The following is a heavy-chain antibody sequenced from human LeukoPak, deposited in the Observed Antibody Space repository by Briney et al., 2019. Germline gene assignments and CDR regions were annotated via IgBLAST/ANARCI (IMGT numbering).Heavy chain of an antibody. CDR2: IKQDGSEK. Sequence: GGSLRLSCAASGFTFSSYCMSWVRQAPGKGLEWVANIKQDGSEKYYVDSVKGRFTISRDNAKNSLYPQMNSLRAEDTAVYYCAREYGAFDIWAKGQWSPSLQ. CDR1: GFTFSSYC. J-gene: IGHJ3*02. V-gene: IGHV3-7*01. D-gene: IGHD3-10*01. CDR3: AREYGAFDI.